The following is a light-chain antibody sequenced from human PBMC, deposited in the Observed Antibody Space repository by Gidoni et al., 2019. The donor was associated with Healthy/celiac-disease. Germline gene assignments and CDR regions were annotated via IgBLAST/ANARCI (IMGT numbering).Light chain of an antibody. J-gene: IGKJ1*01. CDR2: GAS. CDR3: QQYGSSPWT. Sequence: EIVLTQSPGTLSLSPGERATLSCRASQSVSSSYLAWYQQKPGQAPRLLIYGASSSGSGTDFTLTISRLEPEDFAVYYCQQYGSSPWTFGQGIKVEIK. V-gene: IGKV3-20*01. CDR1: QSVSSSY.